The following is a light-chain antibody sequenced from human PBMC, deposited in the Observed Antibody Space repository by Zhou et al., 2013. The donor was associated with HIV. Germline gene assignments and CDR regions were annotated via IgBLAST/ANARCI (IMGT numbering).Light chain of an antibody. CDR1: QSISDW. V-gene: IGKV1-5*03. CDR3: QQYNSYPWT. J-gene: IGKJ1*01. CDR2: KAS. Sequence: DIQMTQSPSTLSASVGGRVTITCRASQSISDWLAWYQQKPGKAPKLLIYKASSLESGVPSRFSGSGSGTEFTLTISSLQPDDFATYYCQQYNSYPWTFGQGTKVEIK.